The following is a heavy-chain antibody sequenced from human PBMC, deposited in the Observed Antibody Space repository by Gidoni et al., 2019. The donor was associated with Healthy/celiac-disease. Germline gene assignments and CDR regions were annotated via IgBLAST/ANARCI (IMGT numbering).Heavy chain of an antibody. J-gene: IGHJ6*02. CDR3: ARSEQVPPYYYYGMDV. D-gene: IGHD2-2*01. V-gene: IGHV3-66*01. CDR2: IYSGGST. CDR1: GFTVSSNY. Sequence: EVQLVESGGGLVQPGGSLRLSCAASGFTVSSNYMSWVRQAPGKGLEWVSVIYSGGSTYYADSVKGRFTISRDNSKNTLYLQMNSLRAEDTAVYYCARSEQVPPYYYYGMDVWGQGTTVTVSS.